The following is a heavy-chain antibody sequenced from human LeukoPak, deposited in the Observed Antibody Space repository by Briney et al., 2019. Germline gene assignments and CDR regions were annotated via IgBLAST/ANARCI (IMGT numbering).Heavy chain of an antibody. J-gene: IGHJ5*02. CDR3: AREIVGTHKSRFDP. CDR1: GFTFSGFW. V-gene: IGHV3-7*03. Sequence: GGSLRLSCAVSGFTFSGFWMSWSRQAPGKGLEWVASINSDGSEGYYADVVKGRFTISRDNAKNSLYLQINSLRAEDTAVYYCAREIVGTHKSRFDPWGQGTLVTVSS. D-gene: IGHD1-26*01. CDR2: INSDGSEG.